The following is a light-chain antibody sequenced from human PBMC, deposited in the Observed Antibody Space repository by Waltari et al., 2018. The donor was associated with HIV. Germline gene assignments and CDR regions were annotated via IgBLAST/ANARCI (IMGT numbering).Light chain of an antibody. Sequence: QSALTQPRSVSGSPGQSVTISCTGTSSDVGGYNYVSWYQQLPGKAPKLMIYDLTERPSGVPDRFSGSKSGNTASLTISGLQAEDEADYYCCSFVGSYTWLFGGGTKLTVL. CDR3: CSFVGSYTWL. CDR2: DLT. CDR1: SSDVGGYNY. V-gene: IGLV2-11*01. J-gene: IGLJ2*01.